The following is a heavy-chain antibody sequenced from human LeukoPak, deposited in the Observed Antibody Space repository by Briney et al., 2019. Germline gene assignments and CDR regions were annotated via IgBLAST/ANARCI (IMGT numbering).Heavy chain of an antibody. Sequence: PGGSLRLSCAASGFTFSSYAMHWVRQAPGKGLERVAVISYDGSNKYYADSVKGRFTISRDNAKNSLYLQMNSLRAEDTAVYYCARFSGSYSNFDYWGQGTLVTVSS. CDR1: GFTFSSYA. CDR2: ISYDGSNK. J-gene: IGHJ4*02. V-gene: IGHV3-30-3*01. CDR3: ARFSGSYSNFDY. D-gene: IGHD1-26*01.